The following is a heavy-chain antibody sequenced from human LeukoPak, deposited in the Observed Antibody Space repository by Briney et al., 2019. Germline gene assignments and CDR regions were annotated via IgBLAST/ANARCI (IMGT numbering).Heavy chain of an antibody. CDR1: GGSFSGYY. D-gene: IGHD3-9*01. Sequence: SETLSLTCAVYGGSFSGYYWSWIRQPPGKGLEWIGGINHSGSTNYNPSLKSRVTISVDTSKNQFSLKLSSVTAADTAVYYCARGRRGRYFDWSYSYYFDYWGQGTLVTVSS. CDR2: INHSGST. CDR3: ARGRRGRYFDWSYSYYFDY. V-gene: IGHV4-34*01. J-gene: IGHJ4*02.